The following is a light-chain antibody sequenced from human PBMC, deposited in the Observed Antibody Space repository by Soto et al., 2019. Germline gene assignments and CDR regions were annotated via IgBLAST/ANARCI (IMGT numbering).Light chain of an antibody. CDR2: AAS. CDR1: QSISTY. Sequence: DIQMTQSPSSLSAYVGDRVSITCRASQSISTYLNWYQQKPGKAPKLLIYAASSLQSGVPSRFSGSGSGTDFTLTISSLQPEDFATYYRQQSYTIRGTFGGGTKVEIK. V-gene: IGKV1-39*01. CDR3: QQSYTIRGT. J-gene: IGKJ4*01.